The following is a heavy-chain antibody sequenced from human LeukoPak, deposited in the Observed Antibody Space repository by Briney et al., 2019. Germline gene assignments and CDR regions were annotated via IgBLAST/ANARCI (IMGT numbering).Heavy chain of an antibody. Sequence: GRSLRLSCAASGFTFSSYGMHWVRQAPGKGLEWVAVIPYDGSNKYYADSVKGRFTISRDNSKNTLYLQMNSLRAEDTAVYYCAKDFDSSGYYLDYWGQGTLVTVSS. CDR2: IPYDGSNK. V-gene: IGHV3-30*18. D-gene: IGHD3-22*01. CDR3: AKDFDSSGYYLDY. J-gene: IGHJ4*02. CDR1: GFTFSSYG.